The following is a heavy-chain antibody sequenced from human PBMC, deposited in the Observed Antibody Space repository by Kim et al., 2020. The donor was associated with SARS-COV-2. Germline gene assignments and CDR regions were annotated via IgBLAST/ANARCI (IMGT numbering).Heavy chain of an antibody. CDR2: INHSGST. CDR1: GGSFSGYY. V-gene: IGHV4-34*01. CDR3: ATTRGSYYGSGSYYSTSAHVFDY. J-gene: IGHJ4*02. Sequence: SETLSLTCAVYGGSFSGYYWSWIRQPPGKGLEWIGEINHSGSTNYNPSLKSRVTISVDTSKNQFSLKLSSVTAADTAVYYCATTRGSYYGSGSYYSTSAHVFDYWGQGTLVTVSS. D-gene: IGHD3-10*01.